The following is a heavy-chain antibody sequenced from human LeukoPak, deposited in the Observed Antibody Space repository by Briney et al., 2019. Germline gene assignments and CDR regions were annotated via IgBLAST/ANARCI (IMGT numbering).Heavy chain of an antibody. V-gene: IGHV3-23*01. CDR2: ISGSGGST. D-gene: IGHD6-6*01. Sequence: GGSLRLSCAASGFTFSNYWMSWVRQPPGKGLEWVSAISGSGGSTYYADSVKGRFTISRDNSKNTLYLQMNSLRAEDTAVYYCAKDQEQYSSSSFYFDYWGQGTLVTVSS. CDR1: GFTFSNYW. J-gene: IGHJ4*02. CDR3: AKDQEQYSSSSFYFDY.